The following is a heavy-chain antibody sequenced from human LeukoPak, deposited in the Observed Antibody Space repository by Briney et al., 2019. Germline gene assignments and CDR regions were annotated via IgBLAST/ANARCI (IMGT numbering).Heavy chain of an antibody. CDR3: ATVAFYYDRRVGTWYFDY. Sequence: VKVSCKVSGYTLTELSMHWVRQAPGKGLEWMGGFDPEDGETIYAQKFQGRVTMTEDTSTDTAYMELSSLRSEDTAVYYCATVAFYYDRRVGTWYFDYWGQGTLVTVSS. CDR2: FDPEDGET. V-gene: IGHV1-24*01. J-gene: IGHJ4*02. CDR1: GYTLTELS. D-gene: IGHD3-22*01.